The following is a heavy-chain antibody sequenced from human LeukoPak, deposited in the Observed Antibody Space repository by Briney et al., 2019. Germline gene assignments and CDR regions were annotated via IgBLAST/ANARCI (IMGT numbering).Heavy chain of an antibody. D-gene: IGHD3-9*01. CDR3: ARGRLRYFDWFPPVQRSGYFDL. CDR2: INHSGST. CDR1: GGSISGTNW. Sequence: PSGTLSLTCAVSGGSISGTNWWSWVRQPPGKGLEWIGEINHSGSTNYNPSLKSRVTISVDTSKNQFSLKLSSVTAADTAVYYCARGRLRYFDWFPPVQRSGYFDLWGRGTLVTVSS. J-gene: IGHJ2*01. V-gene: IGHV4-4*02.